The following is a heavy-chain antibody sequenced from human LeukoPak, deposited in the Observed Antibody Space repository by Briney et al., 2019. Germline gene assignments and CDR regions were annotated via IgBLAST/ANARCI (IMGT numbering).Heavy chain of an antibody. CDR3: ARDFDGKYCTGASCYYRNWFVR. J-gene: IGHJ5*02. CDR1: GFSLSDYG. Sequence: GGSLRLSCAASGFSLSDYGIHWVRQAPGKGLVWVSHIHNDGTTTTYAASVKGRFTISRDNSKNTLYLEMTGLSGEDTALYYCARDFDGKYCTGASCYYRNWFVRWGRGTQATVSS. CDR2: IHNDGTTT. V-gene: IGHV3-74*03. D-gene: IGHD2-8*02.